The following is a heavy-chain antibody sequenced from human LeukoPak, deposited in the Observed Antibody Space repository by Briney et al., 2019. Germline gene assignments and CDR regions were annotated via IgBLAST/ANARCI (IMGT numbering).Heavy chain of an antibody. CDR1: GFTFSSYA. Sequence: PGGSLRLSCAASGFTFSSYAMHWVRQAPGKGLEYVSAISSNGFSTYYANSVKGRFTISRDNSKNTLYLQMGSLRAEDMAVYYCARVREGPWYYFDYWGQGTLVTVSS. V-gene: IGHV3-64*01. D-gene: IGHD1-14*01. J-gene: IGHJ4*02. CDR3: ARVREGPWYYFDY. CDR2: ISSNGFST.